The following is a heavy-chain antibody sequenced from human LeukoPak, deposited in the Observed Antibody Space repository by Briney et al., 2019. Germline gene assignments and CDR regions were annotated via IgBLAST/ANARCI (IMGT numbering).Heavy chain of an antibody. CDR2: MNPNSGNT. Sequence: GASVKVSCKASGYTFTSYDINWVRQATGQGLEWMGWMNPNSGNTGYAQKFQGRVTMTRNTSISTAYMELSSLRSGDTAVYYCARTGPYSSSWYVGYYYYYGMDVWGQGTTVTVSS. J-gene: IGHJ6*02. CDR3: ARTGPYSSSWYVGYYYYYGMDV. CDR1: GYTFTSYD. D-gene: IGHD6-13*01. V-gene: IGHV1-8*01.